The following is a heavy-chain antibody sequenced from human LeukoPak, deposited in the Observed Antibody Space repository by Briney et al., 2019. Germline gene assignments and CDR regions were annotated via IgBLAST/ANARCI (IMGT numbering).Heavy chain of an antibody. V-gene: IGHV4-59*01. Sequence: PSETLSLTCTVSGGSISSYYWSWIRQSPGKGLEWIAYIYYSGSTNYNPSLKSRVTISVDTSKNQFSLKLSSVTPADTAVYYCARVYYSNSYDYWYFDLWGRGALVTVSS. D-gene: IGHD6-13*01. CDR1: GGSISSYY. CDR2: IYYSGST. CDR3: ARVYYSNSYDYWYFDL. J-gene: IGHJ2*01.